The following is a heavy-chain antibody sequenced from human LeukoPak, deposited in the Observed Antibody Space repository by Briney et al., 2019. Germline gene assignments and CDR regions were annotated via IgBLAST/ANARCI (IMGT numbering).Heavy chain of an antibody. V-gene: IGHV4-34*01. CDR3: TRCIWRNCFDS. CDR2: INYSGST. CDR1: GGSFSGYY. J-gene: IGHJ5*01. Sequence: SQTLSLTCAVYGGSFSGYYWSWIRHPPAKGREWIEEINYSGSTKTNLSVKSQVTISVDTSKNQLSVKLSSVSAADTAVYYYTRCIWRNCFDSWGQGTLVTVSS. D-gene: IGHD2-21*01.